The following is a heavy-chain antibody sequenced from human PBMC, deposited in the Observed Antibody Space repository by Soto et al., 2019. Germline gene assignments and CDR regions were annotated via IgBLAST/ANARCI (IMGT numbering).Heavy chain of an antibody. V-gene: IGHV5-10-1*01. J-gene: IGHJ6*02. Sequence: PGESLKISCKGSGYSFTSYWISWVRQMPGKGLEWMGRIDPSDSYTNYSPSFQGHVTISADKSISTAYLQWSSLKASDTAMYYCARHGGQLYYYYGMDVWGQGTTVTVSS. CDR1: GYSFTSYW. D-gene: IGHD3-16*01. CDR3: ARHGGQLYYYYGMDV. CDR2: IDPSDSYT.